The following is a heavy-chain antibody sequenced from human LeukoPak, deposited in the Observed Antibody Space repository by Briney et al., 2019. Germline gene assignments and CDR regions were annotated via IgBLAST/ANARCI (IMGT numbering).Heavy chain of an antibody. V-gene: IGHV3-30-3*01. CDR2: ISYDGGDK. CDR1: GFTFSSYA. Sequence: RGSLRLSCAASGFTFSSYAIHWVRQAPGKGLEWVAFISYDGGDKRYAESVKGRVTISRDNSRKTLHLQMHSLGPEDTAIYYCARDLSERYSIDYWGQGTLVTVSS. D-gene: IGHD1-20*01. CDR3: ARDLSERYSIDY. J-gene: IGHJ4*02.